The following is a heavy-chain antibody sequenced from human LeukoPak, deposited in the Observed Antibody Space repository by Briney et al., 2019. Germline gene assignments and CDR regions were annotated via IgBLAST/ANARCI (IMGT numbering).Heavy chain of an antibody. V-gene: IGHV3-66*01. CDR1: AFTVSTTY. D-gene: IGHD6-13*01. Sequence: GGSLRLSCVASAFTVSTTYMSWVRQAPGKGLEWVSMIYSGGSTYYTDSVKGRFSISRDKSTNTVFLQMSSLRAEDTAVYYCARASTSSWYNYFDDWGQGTLVTVSS. CDR2: IYSGGST. CDR3: ARASTSSWYNYFDD. J-gene: IGHJ4*02.